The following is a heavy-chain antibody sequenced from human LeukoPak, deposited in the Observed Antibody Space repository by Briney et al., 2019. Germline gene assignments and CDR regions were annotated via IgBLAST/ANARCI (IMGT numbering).Heavy chain of an antibody. CDR1: GYTFTGYY. J-gene: IGHJ6*02. D-gene: IGHD6-13*01. Sequence: ASVKVSCKASGYTFTGYYMHRVRQAPGQGLEWMGWINPNSGGTNYAQKFQGRVTMTRDTSISTAYMELSRLRSDDTAVYYCAAAWQQLGHYYYGMDVWGQGTTVTVSS. CDR2: INPNSGGT. V-gene: IGHV1-2*02. CDR3: AAAWQQLGHYYYGMDV.